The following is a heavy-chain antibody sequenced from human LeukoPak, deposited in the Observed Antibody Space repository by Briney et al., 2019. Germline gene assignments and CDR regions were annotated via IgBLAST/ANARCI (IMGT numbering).Heavy chain of an antibody. CDR2: IISKAYGGTT. J-gene: IGHJ6*02. CDR1: GFTFGDYA. D-gene: IGHD3-22*01. CDR3: TRVGRDSSGYYLYYYGMDV. V-gene: IGHV3-49*04. Sequence: SGGVLRLSWTASGFTFGDYAVSWVRQAPGKGLGGEGFIISKAYGGTTEYAASVKGRFTISRDDSKSIAYLQMNSLKTEDTAVYYCTRVGRDSSGYYLYYYGMDVWGQGTTVTVSS.